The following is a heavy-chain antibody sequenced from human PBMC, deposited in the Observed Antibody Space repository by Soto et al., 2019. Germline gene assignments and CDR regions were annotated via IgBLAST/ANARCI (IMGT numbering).Heavy chain of an antibody. D-gene: IGHD5-18*01. V-gene: IGHV3-23*01. J-gene: IGHJ4*02. CDR3: AKDSDTAFFDY. CDR1: GLTFSSYA. CDR2: ISGSGGST. Sequence: GVSRSLSYAASGLTFSSYAMSWVRQAPGKGLEWVSAISGSGGSTYYADAVKGRFTISRDNSKNTLELQMNSLRAEDTAVYYCAKDSDTAFFDYWGQGTLVTVSS.